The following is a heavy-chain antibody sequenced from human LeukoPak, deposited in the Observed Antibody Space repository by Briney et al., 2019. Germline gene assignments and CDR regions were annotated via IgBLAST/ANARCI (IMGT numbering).Heavy chain of an antibody. Sequence: SETLSLTCAVYGGSFSGYYWSWIRQPPGKGLEWIGYIYYSGSTNYNPSLKSRVTISVDTSKNQFSLKLSSVTAADTAVYYCARDSIGSLDAFDIWGQGTMVTVSS. CDR3: ARDSIGSLDAFDI. D-gene: IGHD1-26*01. J-gene: IGHJ3*02. CDR2: IYYSGST. CDR1: GGSFSGYY. V-gene: IGHV4-59*01.